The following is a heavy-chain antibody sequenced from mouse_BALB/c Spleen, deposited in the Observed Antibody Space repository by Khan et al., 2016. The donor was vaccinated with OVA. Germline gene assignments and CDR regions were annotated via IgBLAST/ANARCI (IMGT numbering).Heavy chain of an antibody. CDR2: INPSDSET. D-gene: IGHD2-2*01. J-gene: IGHJ3*01. V-gene: IGHV1-61*01. CDR1: GYTFTSYW. CDR3: ARREKYGYDPSWFAY. Sequence: QVQLQQPGAELVRPGASVKLSCKASGYTFTSYWMNWVRQRPGQGLDWIGKINPSDSETHYNQMFKDKATLTVDKSSGTAYMQLSSLTSEDSAVYYCARREKYGYDPSWFAYWGQGTLVTGSA.